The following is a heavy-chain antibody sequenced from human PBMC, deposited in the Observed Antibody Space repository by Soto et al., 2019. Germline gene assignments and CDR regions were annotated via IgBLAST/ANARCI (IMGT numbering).Heavy chain of an antibody. CDR2: IYHSGST. D-gene: IGHD2-2*01. J-gene: IGHJ2*01. CDR3: ASLGQDIVVVPAEANWYFDL. Sequence: SETLSLTRAVSSGSISSSNWWSWVRQPPGKGLEWIGEIYHSGSTNYNPSLKSRVTISVDKSKNQFSLKLSSVTAADTAVYYCASLGQDIVVVPAEANWYFDLWGRGTLVTVSS. V-gene: IGHV4-4*02. CDR1: SGSISSSNW.